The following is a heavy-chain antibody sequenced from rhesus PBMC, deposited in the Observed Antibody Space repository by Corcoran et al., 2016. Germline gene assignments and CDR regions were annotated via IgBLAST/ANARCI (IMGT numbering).Heavy chain of an antibody. CDR1: GGSISDDYY. Sequence: QVQLQESGPGLVKPSETLSLTCAVSGGSISDDYYWSWIRQPPGKGLEWIGYIYGSGGGTHYNPSLKNRVTIYIDTSKNQFSLKLSSVTAADTAVYYCARDEGYYNFWTGPGYFDYWGQGVLVTVSS. CDR3: ARDEGYYNFWTGPGYFDY. D-gene: IGHD3-3*01. V-gene: IGHV4-106*01. J-gene: IGHJ4*01. CDR2: IYGSGGGT.